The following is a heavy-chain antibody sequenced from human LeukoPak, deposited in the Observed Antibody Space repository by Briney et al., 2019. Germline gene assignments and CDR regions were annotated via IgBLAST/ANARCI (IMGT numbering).Heavy chain of an antibody. D-gene: IGHD1-14*01. CDR2: SSGSGGST. CDR3: AKTGTKYYYYMDV. V-gene: IGHV3-23*01. CDR1: GGSFSGYY. J-gene: IGHJ6*03. Sequence: ETLSLTCAVYGGSFSGYYWSWIRQPPGKGLEWVSASSGSGGSTYYADSVKGRFTISRDNSKNTLYLQMNSLRAEDTAVYYCAKTGTKYYYYMDVWGKGTTVTVS.